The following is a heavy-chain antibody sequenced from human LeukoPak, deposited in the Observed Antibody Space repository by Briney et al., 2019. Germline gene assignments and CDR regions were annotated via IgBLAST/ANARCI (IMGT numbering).Heavy chain of an antibody. V-gene: IGHV3-74*01. CDR3: ARERPGIAVADPFDY. CDR2: INSDGSST. CDR1: GLTFSSYW. Sequence: QPGGSLRLSCAASGLTFSSYWMHWVRQAPGKGLVWVSRINSDGSSTSYADSVKGRFTISRDNAKNTLYLQMNSLRAEDTAVYYCARERPGIAVADPFDYWGQGTLVTVSS. J-gene: IGHJ4*02. D-gene: IGHD6-19*01.